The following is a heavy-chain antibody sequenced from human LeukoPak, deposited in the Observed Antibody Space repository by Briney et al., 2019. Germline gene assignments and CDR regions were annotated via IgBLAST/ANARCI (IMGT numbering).Heavy chain of an antibody. Sequence: SETLSLTCAVYGGSFSGYYWSWIRQPPGKGLEWIGEINHSGSTNYNPSLKSRVTISVDTSKNQFSLKLSSVTAADTAVYYCARQSGRYYYYGMDVWGQGTTVTVSS. CDR1: GGSFSGYY. J-gene: IGHJ6*02. CDR3: ARQSGRYYYYGMDV. D-gene: IGHD3-10*01. V-gene: IGHV4-34*01. CDR2: INHSGST.